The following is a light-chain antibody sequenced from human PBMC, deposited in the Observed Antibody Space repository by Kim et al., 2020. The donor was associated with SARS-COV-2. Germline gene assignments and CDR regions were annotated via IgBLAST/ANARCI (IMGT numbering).Light chain of an antibody. CDR1: SLRSYY. V-gene: IGLV3-19*01. CDR2: GKN. J-gene: IGLJ3*02. Sequence: ALGQKVWITCQGDSLRSYYASWYQQKPGQAPVLVIFGKNNRPSGIPDRFSGSSSGNTASLTITGAQAEDEADYYCNSRDSSGNHWVFGGGTKLTVL. CDR3: NSRDSSGNHWV.